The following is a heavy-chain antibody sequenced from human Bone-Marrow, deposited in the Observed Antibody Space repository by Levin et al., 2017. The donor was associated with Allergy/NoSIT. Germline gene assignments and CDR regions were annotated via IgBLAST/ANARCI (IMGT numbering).Heavy chain of an antibody. J-gene: IGHJ4*02. CDR1: GFKFNKYV. CDR3: ARHSTASKSGYLATFEY. V-gene: IGHV3-30*04. Sequence: GESLKISCAASGFKFNKYVIHWVRQAPGKGLEWIALISSDGTKTSHAHSVKGRFTISRDNSMNTLFLQMDSLRPEDTALYYCARHSTASKSGYLATFEYWGQGNVVVVSS. D-gene: IGHD3-22*01. CDR2: ISSDGTKT.